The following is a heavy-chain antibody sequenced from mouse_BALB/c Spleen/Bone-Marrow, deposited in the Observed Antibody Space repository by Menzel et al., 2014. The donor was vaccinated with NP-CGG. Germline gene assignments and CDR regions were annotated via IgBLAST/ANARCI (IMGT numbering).Heavy chain of an antibody. J-gene: IGHJ3*01. CDR1: GFTFSTYA. D-gene: IGHD1-1*01. CDR3: ARDGYGSSD. V-gene: IGHV5-9-4*01. Sequence: EVHLVESGGVLVKPGGSLKLSCAASGFTFSTYAMSWVRQSPEKRLEWVAEISSGGSYTYYPDTVTGRFTISRDNAKNTPYLEMSSLRSEDTAMYYCARDGYGSSDWGQGTLVTVSA. CDR2: ISSGGSYT.